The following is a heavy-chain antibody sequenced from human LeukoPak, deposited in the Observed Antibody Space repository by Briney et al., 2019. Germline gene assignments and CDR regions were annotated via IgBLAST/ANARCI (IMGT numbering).Heavy chain of an antibody. CDR1: GFTFSSYS. CDR3: ARMDRTRIDYYDSSGYPPYGMAV. D-gene: IGHD3-22*01. Sequence: GRSLRLSCAVSGFTFSSYSMNWVRQAPGKGLEWVSSISSSSSYIYYADSVKGRFTISRDNAKNSLYLQMNSLRAEDTAVYYCARMDRTRIDYYDSSGYPPYGMAVWGQGTTVTVSS. J-gene: IGHJ6*02. CDR2: ISSSSSYI. V-gene: IGHV3-21*01.